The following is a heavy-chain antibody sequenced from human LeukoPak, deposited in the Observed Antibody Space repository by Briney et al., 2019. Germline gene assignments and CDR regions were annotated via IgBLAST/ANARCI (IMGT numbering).Heavy chain of an antibody. CDR2: IYTGGNS. Sequence: ASETLSLTCAVYGGSFSGYYWSWIRQPAGKGLEWIGRIYTGGNSNYNPSLKSRVTISVDTSKNQFSLKLSSVTAADTAVYYCARNDILTGYCFDYWGQGTLVTVSS. CDR1: GGSFSGYY. J-gene: IGHJ4*02. V-gene: IGHV4-59*10. D-gene: IGHD3-9*01. CDR3: ARNDILTGYCFDY.